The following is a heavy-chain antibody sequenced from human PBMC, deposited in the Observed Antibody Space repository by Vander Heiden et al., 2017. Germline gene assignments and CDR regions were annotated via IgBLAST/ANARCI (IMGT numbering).Heavy chain of an antibody. CDR3: AREEEPLYCSSTSCYGSWFDP. CDR1: MIYGSYS. D-gene: IGHD2-2*01. J-gene: IGHJ5*02. Sequence: MIYGSYSMNWVRQAPGKGLEWVSSISSSSSYIYYADSVKGRFTISRDNAKNSLYLQMNSLRAEDTAVYYCAREEEPLYCSSTSCYGSWFDPWGQGTLVTVSS. CDR2: ISSSSSYI. V-gene: IGHV3-21*01.